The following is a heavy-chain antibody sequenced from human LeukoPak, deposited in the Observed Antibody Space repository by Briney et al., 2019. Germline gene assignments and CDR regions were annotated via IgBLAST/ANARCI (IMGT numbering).Heavy chain of an antibody. Sequence: GGSLRLSCAAPGITFSSFGMHWLRQAPGKGLEWVAFIWYDGSNKYYADSVKGRFTISRDNSKNTLYLQMNSLRAEDTAVYYCARDGTVTAGPFDPWGQGTLVTVSS. V-gene: IGHV3-33*01. CDR3: ARDGTVTAGPFDP. D-gene: IGHD4-11*01. CDR1: GITFSSFG. CDR2: IWYDGSNK. J-gene: IGHJ5*02.